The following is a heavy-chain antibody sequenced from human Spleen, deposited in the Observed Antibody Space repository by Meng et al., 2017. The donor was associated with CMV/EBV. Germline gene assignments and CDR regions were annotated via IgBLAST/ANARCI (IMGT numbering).Heavy chain of an antibody. CDR1: GDTFNTYD. CDR2: INPSGGST. D-gene: IGHD2-21*01. V-gene: IGHV1-46*02. CDR3: ARDLHMSAFDI. Sequence: ASVKVSCKVSGDTFNTYDFNWVRQAPGQGLEWMGIINPSGGSTSYAQKFQGRVTMTRDTSTSTVYMELSSLRSEDTAVYYCARDLHMSAFDIWGQGTMVTVSS. J-gene: IGHJ3*02.